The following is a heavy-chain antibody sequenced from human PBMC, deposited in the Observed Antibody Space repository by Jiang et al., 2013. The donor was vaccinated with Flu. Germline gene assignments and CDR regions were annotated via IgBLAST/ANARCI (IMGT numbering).Heavy chain of an antibody. CDR2: IYHSGST. CDR3: ATDPLPRYGSGSYPLFS. Sequence: SSYYWSWIRQPPGKGLEWIGEIYHSGSTNYNPSLKSRVTISVDKSKNQFSLKLSSVTAADTAVYYCATDPLPRYGSGSYPLFSWGQGTLVTVSS. J-gene: IGHJ4*02. V-gene: IGHV4-34*01. D-gene: IGHD3-10*01. CDR1: SSYY.